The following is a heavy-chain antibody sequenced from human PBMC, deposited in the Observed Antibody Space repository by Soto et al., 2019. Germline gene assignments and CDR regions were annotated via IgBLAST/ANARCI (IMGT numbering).Heavy chain of an antibody. Sequence: GGSLRLSCAASGFTFSSYAMHWVRQAPGKGLEWVAVISYDGSNKYYADSVKGRFIISRDNSKNTLYLQMNSLRAEDTAVYYCARDPHRGMTTPTDWGQGTLVTVSS. D-gene: IGHD4-17*01. V-gene: IGHV3-30-3*01. CDR3: ARDPHRGMTTPTD. CDR2: ISYDGSNK. J-gene: IGHJ4*02. CDR1: GFTFSSYA.